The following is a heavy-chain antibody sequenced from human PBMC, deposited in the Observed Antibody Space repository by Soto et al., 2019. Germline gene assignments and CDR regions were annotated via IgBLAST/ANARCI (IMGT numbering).Heavy chain of an antibody. CDR3: ARELRYGSGSYYLDY. V-gene: IGHV1-18*01. CDR1: VYTFTSYG. Sequence: ASVKVSCKASVYTFTSYGISWVRQAPRQGLEWMGWISAYNGNTNYAQKLQGRVTMTTDTSTSTAYMELRSLRSDDTAVYYCARELRYGSGSYYLDYWGQGTLVTVSS. D-gene: IGHD3-10*01. CDR2: ISAYNGNT. J-gene: IGHJ4*02.